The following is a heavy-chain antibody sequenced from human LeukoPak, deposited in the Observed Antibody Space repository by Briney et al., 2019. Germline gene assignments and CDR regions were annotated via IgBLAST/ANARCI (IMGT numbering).Heavy chain of an antibody. CDR3: ARDRVSYCSSTSCYTQYNWFDP. CDR1: GGSINSGSYY. Sequence: SETLSLTCTVSGGSINSGSYYWSWIRQPAGKGLEWIDHIYTSGSTNYNPSLKSRVTISVDTSKNQFSLKLSSVTAADTAVYYCARDRVSYCSSTSCYTQYNWFDPWGQGTLVTVSS. J-gene: IGHJ5*02. CDR2: IYTSGST. D-gene: IGHD2-2*02. V-gene: IGHV4-61*09.